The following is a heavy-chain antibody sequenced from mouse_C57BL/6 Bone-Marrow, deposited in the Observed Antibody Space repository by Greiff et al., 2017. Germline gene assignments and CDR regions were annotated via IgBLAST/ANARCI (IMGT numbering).Heavy chain of an antibody. V-gene: IGHV1-64*01. CDR3: ASGYGNYYFDY. CDR2: IHPNSGST. J-gene: IGHJ2*01. Sequence: VQLQQPGAELVKPGASVKLSCKASGYTFTSYWMHWVKQRPGQGLEWIGMIHPNSGSTNYNEKFKSKATLTVDKSSSTAYMQLSSRTSEDSAVYYCASGYGNYYFDYWGQGTTLTVSS. D-gene: IGHD2-10*02. CDR1: GYTFTSYW.